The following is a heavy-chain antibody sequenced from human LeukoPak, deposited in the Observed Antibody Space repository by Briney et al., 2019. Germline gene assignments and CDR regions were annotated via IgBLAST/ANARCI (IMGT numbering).Heavy chain of an antibody. CDR3: AKEQRDWNYGVFDY. V-gene: IGHV1-2*02. J-gene: IGHJ4*02. D-gene: IGHD1-7*01. CDR1: GYTFTGYY. Sequence: ASVKVSCKASGYTFTGYYMHWVRQAPGQGLEWMGWINPNSGGTNYAQKFQGRVTMTRDTSISTAYMELSRLRSDDTAEYYCAKEQRDWNYGVFDYWGQGTQVTVSS. CDR2: INPNSGGT.